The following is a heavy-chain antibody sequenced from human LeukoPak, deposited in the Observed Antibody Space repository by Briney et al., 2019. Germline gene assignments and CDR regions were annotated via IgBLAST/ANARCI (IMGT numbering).Heavy chain of an antibody. J-gene: IGHJ4*02. V-gene: IGHV4-31*03. Sequence: ASETLSLTCTVSGGSISSGGYYWSWIRQHPGKGLEWIGYIYYSGSTYYNPSLKSRVTISVDTSKNQFSLKLSSVTAADTAVYYCARGYSSSWYGPCFDYWGQGTLVTVSS. CDR2: IYYSGST. CDR3: ARGYSSSWYGPCFDY. D-gene: IGHD6-13*01. CDR1: GGSISSGGYY.